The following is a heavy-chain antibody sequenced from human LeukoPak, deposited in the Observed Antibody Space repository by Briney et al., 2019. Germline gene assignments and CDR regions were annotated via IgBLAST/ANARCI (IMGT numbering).Heavy chain of an antibody. CDR3: AKGLNYYLDV. CDR2: IRYDGTEK. CDR1: GFTFSSYA. V-gene: IGHV3-30*02. Sequence: QTGGSLRLSYAASGFTFSSYAMHWVRQAPGKGLEWVAFIRYDGTEKHYADSVKGRFTFSRDNSKNTLYLQMNSLRPEDTVVYYCAKGLNYYLDVWGKGTTVTIFS. J-gene: IGHJ6*03.